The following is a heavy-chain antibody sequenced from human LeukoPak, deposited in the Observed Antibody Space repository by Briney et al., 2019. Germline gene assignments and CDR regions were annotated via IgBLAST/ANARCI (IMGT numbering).Heavy chain of an antibody. D-gene: IGHD6-13*01. J-gene: IGHJ4*02. CDR1: GFTFSSYE. CDR2: ITSRSSYM. Sequence: PGGSLRLSCAASGFTFSSYEMNWVRQAPGKGLEWVSSITSRSSYMYYGDSVKGRFTISRDNAKNSLYLQMNSLRAEDTAVYYCTRDPIAAAASGGDNWGQGTLVTVSS. CDR3: TRDPIAAAASGGDN. V-gene: IGHV3-21*01.